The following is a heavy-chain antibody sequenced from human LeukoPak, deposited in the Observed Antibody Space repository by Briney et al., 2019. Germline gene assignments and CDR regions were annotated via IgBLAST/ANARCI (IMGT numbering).Heavy chain of an antibody. Sequence: SETLSLTCTVSGGSISSSSYYWGWIRRSPGKGLEWIGSIYYSGSTYYNPSLKSRVTISVDTSKNQFSLKLSSVTAADTAVYYCARHLGYCSSTSCSPWFDPWGQGTLVTVSS. D-gene: IGHD2-2*01. J-gene: IGHJ5*02. CDR2: IYYSGST. CDR3: ARHLGYCSSTSCSPWFDP. V-gene: IGHV4-39*01. CDR1: GGSISSSSYY.